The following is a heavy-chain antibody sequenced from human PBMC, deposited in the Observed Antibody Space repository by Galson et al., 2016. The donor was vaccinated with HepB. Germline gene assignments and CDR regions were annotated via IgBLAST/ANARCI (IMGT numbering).Heavy chain of an antibody. CDR1: GGTFSSYA. Sequence: SVKVSCKASGGTFSSYAISWVRQAPGQGLEWMGAIIPIFGTANYPQKFQGRVTITADNSTSTAYMELSNLRSEETAVYYCARVDTIFGVVIASGYFDYWGQGTRVTVSS. CDR2: IIPIFGTA. J-gene: IGHJ4*02. V-gene: IGHV1-69*06. CDR3: ARVDTIFGVVIASGYFDY. D-gene: IGHD3-3*01.